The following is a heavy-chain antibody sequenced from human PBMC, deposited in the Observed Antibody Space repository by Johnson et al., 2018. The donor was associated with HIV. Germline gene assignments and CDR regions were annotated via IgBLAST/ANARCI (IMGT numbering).Heavy chain of an antibody. Sequence: VQLVESGGGLVQPGGSLRLYCAASGFTFSSYDMHWVRQATGKGLEWVSAIGTAGVTYYPGSVKGRFTISRENAKNSLYLQMNSLRAGDTAVYYCAREEANGAFDIWGQGTMVTVSS. J-gene: IGHJ3*02. CDR3: AREEANGAFDI. V-gene: IGHV3-13*01. CDR2: IGTAGVT. CDR1: GFTFSSYD.